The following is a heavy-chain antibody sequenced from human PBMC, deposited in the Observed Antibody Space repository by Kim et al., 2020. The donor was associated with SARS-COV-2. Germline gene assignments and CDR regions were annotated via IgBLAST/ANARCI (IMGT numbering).Heavy chain of an antibody. CDR2: IWYDGSNK. V-gene: IGHV3-33*06. CDR3: AKDSGHYYGSGSYSGGFDP. D-gene: IGHD3-10*01. CDR1: GFTFSSYG. Sequence: GGSLRLSCAASGFTFSSYGMHWVRQAPGKGLEWVAVIWYDGSNKYYADSVKGRFTISRDNSKNTLYLQMNSLRAEDTAVYYCAKDSGHYYGSGSYSGGFDPWGQGTLVTVSS. J-gene: IGHJ5*02.